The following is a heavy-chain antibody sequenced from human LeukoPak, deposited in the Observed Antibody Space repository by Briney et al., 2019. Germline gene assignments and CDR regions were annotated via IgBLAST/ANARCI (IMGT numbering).Heavy chain of an antibody. CDR2: IYSGGST. J-gene: IGHJ3*02. V-gene: IGHV3-66*04. CDR1: GFTVSSNY. D-gene: IGHD3-22*01. CDR3: ARHDSSGYYYLNAFDI. Sequence: GGSLRLSCAAPGFTVSSNYMSWVRQAPGKGLEWVSVIYSGGSTYYADSVKGRFTISRDNSKNTLYLQMNSLRAEDTAVYYCARHDSSGYYYLNAFDIWGQGTMVTVSS.